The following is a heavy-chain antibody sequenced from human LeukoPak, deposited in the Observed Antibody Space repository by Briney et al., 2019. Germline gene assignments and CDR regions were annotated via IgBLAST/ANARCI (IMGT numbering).Heavy chain of an antibody. CDR1: GFTFSSYW. CDR2: INHNGNVN. J-gene: IGHJ6*02. CDR3: ATGGGLDV. Sequence: GGSLRLSCAASGFTFSSYWMNWARQAPGKGLEWVASINHNGNVNYYVDSVKGRFTISRDNAKNSLYLQMSNLRAEDTAVYFCATGGGLDVWGQGATVTVSS. D-gene: IGHD3-10*01. V-gene: IGHV3-7*03.